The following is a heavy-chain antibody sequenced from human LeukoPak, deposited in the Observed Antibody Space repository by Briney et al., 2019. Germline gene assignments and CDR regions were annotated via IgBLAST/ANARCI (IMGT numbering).Heavy chain of an antibody. D-gene: IGHD1-1*01. CDR1: GFTFSSYG. CDR3: ARSQDDRYYWYKLDY. Sequence: QPGRSLRLSCATSGFTFSSYGMHWVRQAPGKGLEWVAVIWYDGSDKYYVDSVKGRFTISRDNSKNTLYLQSNSLRAEDTAVYYCARSQDDRYYWYKLDYWGQGTLVTVSS. J-gene: IGHJ4*02. V-gene: IGHV3-33*01. CDR2: IWYDGSDK.